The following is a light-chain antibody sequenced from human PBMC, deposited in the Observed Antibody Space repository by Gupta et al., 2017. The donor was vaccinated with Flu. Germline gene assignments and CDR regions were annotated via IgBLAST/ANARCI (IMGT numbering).Light chain of an antibody. CDR3: CSYAGSSTPVV. V-gene: IGLV2-23*01. CDR1: SSDVGGYNL. J-gene: IGLJ2*01. CDR2: EGS. Sequence: QPALPQPASVSASPGPSITISCTGTSSDVGGYNLVSWYQQHPGKAPKLMIYEGSKRPSGVSNRFSGPKSGNTASLTISGLQAEDEADYYCCSYAGSSTPVVFGGGTKLTVL.